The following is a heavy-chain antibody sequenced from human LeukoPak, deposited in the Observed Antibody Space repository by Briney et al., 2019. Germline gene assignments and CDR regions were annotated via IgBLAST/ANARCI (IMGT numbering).Heavy chain of an antibody. V-gene: IGHV3-23*01. D-gene: IGHD6-19*01. CDR3: ASVRIAVAGFDY. J-gene: IGHJ4*02. Sequence: GGSLRLSCAASGFTFSSYAMNWVRQAPGKGLEWVSAISGSGGSTYYADSVKGRFTISRDNSKNTLYLQMNSLRAEDTAVYYCASVRIAVAGFDYWGQGTLVTVSS. CDR1: GFTFSSYA. CDR2: ISGSGGST.